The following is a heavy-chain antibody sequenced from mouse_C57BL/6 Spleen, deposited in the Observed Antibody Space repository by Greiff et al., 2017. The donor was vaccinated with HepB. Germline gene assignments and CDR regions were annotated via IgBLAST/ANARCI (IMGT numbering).Heavy chain of an antibody. V-gene: IGHV10-1*01. Sequence: EVKVVESGGGLVQPKGSLKLSCAASGFSFNTYAMNWVRQAPGKGLEWVARIRSKSNNYATYYSDSVKDRFTITRDDSESMLSLQMNNLKTEDTAMYYCVRQLRTGYFDYWGQGTTLTVSS. J-gene: IGHJ2*01. CDR1: GFSFNTYA. CDR3: VRQLRTGYFDY. D-gene: IGHD3-2*02. CDR2: IRSKSNNYAT.